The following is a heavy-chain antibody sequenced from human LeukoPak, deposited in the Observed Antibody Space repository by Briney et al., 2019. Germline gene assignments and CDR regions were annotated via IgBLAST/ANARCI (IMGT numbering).Heavy chain of an antibody. J-gene: IGHJ5*02. Sequence: SAKVSCKASGGTFSRYAVSWVRQAPGQGLEWMGGIVPIFGTANYAQKFQGRVTITADESTGTAYMDLSSLRYEDTAVYYCARVVNPTYCSSPRCYWKGWFDPWGQGTLVTVSS. CDR3: ARVVNPTYCSSPRCYWKGWFDP. CDR2: IVPIFGTA. D-gene: IGHD2-2*01. V-gene: IGHV1-69*13. CDR1: GGTFSRYA.